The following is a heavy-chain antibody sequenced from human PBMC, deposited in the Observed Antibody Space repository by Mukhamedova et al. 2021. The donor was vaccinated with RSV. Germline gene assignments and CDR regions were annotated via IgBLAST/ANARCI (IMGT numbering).Heavy chain of an antibody. Sequence: EYMGWINPNNGDTMYAQKFQGRVTMTRDTSISTAYMELSRLRSDATAVYYCARDESGNDQYFYWGQGTLITVSS. V-gene: IGHV1-2*02. J-gene: IGHJ4*02. CDR2: INPNNGDT. D-gene: IGHD1-1*01. CDR3: ARDESGNDQYFY.